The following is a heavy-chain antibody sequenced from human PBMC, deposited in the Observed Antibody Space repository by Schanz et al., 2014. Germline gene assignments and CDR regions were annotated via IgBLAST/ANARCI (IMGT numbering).Heavy chain of an antibody. J-gene: IGHJ4*02. CDR1: GFTFSSYA. V-gene: IGHV3-23*04. CDR3: AKRGMDSSSSDY. Sequence: VQLVESGGGVVQPGGSLRLSCAASGFTFSSYAMSWVRQAPGKGLEWVSAISGSGGDTYYADSVKGRFTISRDNSKNTLYLQMNSLRAEDTAVYYCAKRGMDSSSSDYWGQGTLVTVSS. D-gene: IGHD6-13*01. CDR2: ISGSGGDT.